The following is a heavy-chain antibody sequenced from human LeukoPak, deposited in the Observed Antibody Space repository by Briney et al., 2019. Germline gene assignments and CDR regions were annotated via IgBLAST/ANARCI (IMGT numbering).Heavy chain of an antibody. CDR2: MNPNSGNT. CDR1: GYTFTSYD. J-gene: IGHJ3*02. V-gene: IGHV1-8*02. Sequence: ASVKVSCKAPGYTFTSYDINWVRQATGQGLEWMGWMNPNSGNTGYAQKFQGRVTMTRDTSTSTVYMELSSLRSEDTAVYYCARFRTGRAFDIWGQGTMVTVSS. D-gene: IGHD3/OR15-3a*01. CDR3: ARFRTGRAFDI.